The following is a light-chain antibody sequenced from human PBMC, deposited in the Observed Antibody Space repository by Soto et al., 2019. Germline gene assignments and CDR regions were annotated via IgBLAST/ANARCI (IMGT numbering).Light chain of an antibody. CDR1: QSISSY. J-gene: IGKJ1*01. Sequence: DIQMTQSPSSLSASVGDRVTITCRASQSISSYLNWYQLKPGKAPKLLIYATSTLQSGVPSRFSGSGYGTEFTLTISSLQPDDFATYYCQQSYSTPQTFGQGTKVDIK. V-gene: IGKV1-39*01. CDR2: ATS. CDR3: QQSYSTPQT.